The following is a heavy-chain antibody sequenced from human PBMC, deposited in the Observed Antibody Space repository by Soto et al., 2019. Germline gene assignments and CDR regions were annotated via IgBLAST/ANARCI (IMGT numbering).Heavy chain of an antibody. CDR3: ARGGGVGVAVSAAFDM. CDR1: GYPVTAYY. J-gene: IGHJ3*02. CDR2: INPATGAA. Sequence: QLHLVQSGAVVKKPGASVTVSCSASGYPVTAYYMHWVRQAPGRGLEWMGGINPATGAAKYTQTFQGMVTMTRDTFTSTVFMELSCLTSADTSVFYCARGGGVGVAVSAAFDMWGQGTVVTVSS. D-gene: IGHD3-3*01. V-gene: IGHV1-2*02.